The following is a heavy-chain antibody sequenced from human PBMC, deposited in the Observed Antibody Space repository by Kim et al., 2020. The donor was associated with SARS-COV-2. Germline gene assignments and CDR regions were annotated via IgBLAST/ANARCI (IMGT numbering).Heavy chain of an antibody. D-gene: IGHD1-20*01. Sequence: YRPSLGSRLTISAHTSKNQCSLRLTSVTVADTAVYYCARGRVNFRCGMDVWGQGTTVTVYS. J-gene: IGHJ6*02. V-gene: IGHV4-34*01. CDR3: ARGRVNFRCGMDV.